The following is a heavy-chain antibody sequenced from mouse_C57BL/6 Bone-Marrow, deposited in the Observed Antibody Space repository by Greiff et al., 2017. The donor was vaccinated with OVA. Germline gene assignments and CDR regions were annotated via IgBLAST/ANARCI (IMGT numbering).Heavy chain of an antibody. CDR1: GYTFTDYY. CDR2: INPYNGGT. J-gene: IGHJ1*03. Sequence: EVQLQQSGPVLVKPGASVKMSCKASGYTFTDYYMNWVKQSHGKSLEWIGVINPYNGGTSSNQKFKGKATLTVDKSSSTAYMELNSLTSEDSAVYYCARYPYYYGSSCWYFDVWGTGTTVTVSS. V-gene: IGHV1-19*01. CDR3: ARYPYYYGSSCWYFDV. D-gene: IGHD1-1*01.